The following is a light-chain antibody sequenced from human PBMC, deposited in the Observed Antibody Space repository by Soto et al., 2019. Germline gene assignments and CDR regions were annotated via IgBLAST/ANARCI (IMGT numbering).Light chain of an antibody. CDR2: EVS. J-gene: IGLJ1*01. CDR1: SSDVGGYNY. V-gene: IGLV2-14*01. CDR3: RSYTSSSRHE. Sequence: QSALTQPASVSGSPGQSITISCTGTSSDVGGYNYVSWYQQHPGKAHKLMIYEVSNRPSGLPNRFSGSKSGNTASLTISGQQAEDEADDYCRSYTSSSRHEFGTGTKVTVL.